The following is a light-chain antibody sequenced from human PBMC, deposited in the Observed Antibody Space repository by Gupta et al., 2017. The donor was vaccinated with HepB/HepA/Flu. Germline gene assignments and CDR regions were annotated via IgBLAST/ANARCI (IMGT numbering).Light chain of an antibody. J-gene: IGLJ1*01. Sequence: QSVLTQPPSVSAAPGQRITLSCTGSSSNIGAGSDVNWYQQLPGTAPKLLIYGNTNRPSGVPDRFSGSKSGTLASLAITGLQAEDEADYYCQSYDSSLSSYVFGTGTKVSVL. CDR1: SSNIGAGSD. CDR2: GNT. V-gene: IGLV1-40*01. CDR3: QSYDSSLSSYV.